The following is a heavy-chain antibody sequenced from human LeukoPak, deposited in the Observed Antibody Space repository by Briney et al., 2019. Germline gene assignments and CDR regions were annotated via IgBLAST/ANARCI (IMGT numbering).Heavy chain of an antibody. Sequence: ASVRVSCKASGYTFTGYYIHWVRQAPEQGLEWMGWINPTSGGTNYAQKPQGRVTMTRDTSISTAYMEVRRLRSDDTAVYYCARSSALNSGYNTDYFDYWGQGTLVTVSS. V-gene: IGHV1-2*02. CDR3: ARSSALNSGYNTDYFDY. CDR2: INPTSGGT. CDR1: GYTFTGYY. D-gene: IGHD5-12*01. J-gene: IGHJ4*02.